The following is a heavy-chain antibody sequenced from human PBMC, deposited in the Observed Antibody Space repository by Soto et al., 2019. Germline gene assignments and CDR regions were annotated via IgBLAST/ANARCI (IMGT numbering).Heavy chain of an antibody. Sequence: QVQLQESGPGLVKPSQTLSLTCTVSGGSISSSGYYWSWIRQHPAKGLEWIGYIYYSGKTYYNPSLKSRVTMSVDTSENQFSLKLSPVTAADTAVYYCAREPDVWGQGTTVTVSS. CDR3: AREPDV. CDR1: GGSISSSGYY. J-gene: IGHJ6*02. V-gene: IGHV4-31*03. CDR2: IYYSGKT.